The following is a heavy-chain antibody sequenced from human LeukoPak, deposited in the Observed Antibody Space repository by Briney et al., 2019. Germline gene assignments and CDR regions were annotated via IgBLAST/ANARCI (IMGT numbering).Heavy chain of an antibody. J-gene: IGHJ4*02. D-gene: IGHD3-22*01. V-gene: IGHV3-30*01. Sequence: GGSLRLSCAASGFTFSSYAMHWVRQAPGRGLEWVAVISYDGSNKYYADSVKGRFTISRDNSKNTLYLQMNSLRAEDTAVYYCARESSGYYFFFGFDYWGQGTLVTVSS. CDR1: GFTFSSYA. CDR2: ISYDGSNK. CDR3: ARESSGYYFFFGFDY.